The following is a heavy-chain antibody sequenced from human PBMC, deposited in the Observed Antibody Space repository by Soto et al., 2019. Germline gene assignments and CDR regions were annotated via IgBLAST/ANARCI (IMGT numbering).Heavy chain of an antibody. CDR3: ARVRGYCSSTNCYGDY. CDR2: ISASGNYI. Sequence: GGSMRLACAASGFTVNNFTMDWVRQAPGKGLEWVSSISASGNYIYYADSVRGRFSISRDNAENSLYLQMNSLRAEDTAVYYCARVRGYCSSTNCYGDYWGQGTLVTGSS. CDR1: GFTVNNFT. J-gene: IGHJ4*01. V-gene: IGHV3-21*01. D-gene: IGHD2-2*03.